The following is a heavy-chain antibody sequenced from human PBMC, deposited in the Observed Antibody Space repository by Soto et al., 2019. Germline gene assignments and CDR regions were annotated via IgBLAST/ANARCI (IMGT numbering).Heavy chain of an antibody. D-gene: IGHD3-10*01. V-gene: IGHV1-2*04. CDR2: INPNSGGT. Sequence: GASVKVSCKASGYTFTGYYMHWVRQAPGQGLEWMGWINPNSGGTNYAQKFQGWVTMTRDTSISTAYMELSRLRSDDTAVYYCARAMVRVPREGYGMDVWGQGTTVTVSS. J-gene: IGHJ6*02. CDR3: ARAMVRVPREGYGMDV. CDR1: GYTFTGYY.